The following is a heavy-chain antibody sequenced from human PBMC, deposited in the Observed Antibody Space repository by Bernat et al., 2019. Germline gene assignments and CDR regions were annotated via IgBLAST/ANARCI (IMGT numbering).Heavy chain of an antibody. CDR3: ARGKVAARPGQWGY. D-gene: IGHD6-6*01. CDR2: INHSGST. J-gene: IGHJ4*02. CDR1: GGSFSGYY. V-gene: IGHV4-34*01. Sequence: QVQLQQWGAGLLKPSETLSLTCAVYGGSFSGYYWSWIRQPPGKGLEWIGEINHSGSTNYNPSLKSRVTISVDTSKNQFSLTLSSVTAADTAVYYCARGKVAARPGQWGYWGQGTLVTVSS.